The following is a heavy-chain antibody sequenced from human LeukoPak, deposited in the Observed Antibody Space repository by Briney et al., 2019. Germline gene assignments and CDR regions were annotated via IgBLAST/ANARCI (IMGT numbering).Heavy chain of an antibody. CDR1: GYTFTSYG. V-gene: IGHV1-18*01. Sequence: ASVKVSCKASGYTFTSYGINWVRQAPGQGLEWMGWISGYNGNTNYAQKFQGRVTMTRDTSDSTAYMDLSSLRSDDPAVYFCARALSPIRYCSGTSCSSFDSWGQGTLVTVSS. D-gene: IGHD2-2*01. CDR3: ARALSPIRYCSGTSCSSFDS. J-gene: IGHJ4*02. CDR2: ISGYNGNT.